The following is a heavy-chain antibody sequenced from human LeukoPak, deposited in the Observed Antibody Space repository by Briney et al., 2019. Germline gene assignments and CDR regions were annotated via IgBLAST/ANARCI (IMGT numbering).Heavy chain of an antibody. J-gene: IGHJ4*02. D-gene: IGHD3-10*01. CDR2: YYYGGST. V-gene: IGHV4-59*01. CDR1: GASISNYC. Sequence: SETLSLTCTVSGASISNYCWTWMRQPPGKGLEWIGYYYYGGSTEYNPSLKSRVTISVDTFKNQFSLKLSSVTAADTAVYYCASRYGSGSYGFDFWGQGTLVTVSS. CDR3: ASRYGSGSYGFDF.